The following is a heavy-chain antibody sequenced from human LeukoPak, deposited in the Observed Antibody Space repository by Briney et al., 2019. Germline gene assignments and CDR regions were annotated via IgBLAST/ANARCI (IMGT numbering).Heavy chain of an antibody. CDR2: IYHSGST. CDR3: ARGARYYDFWSGPDY. D-gene: IGHD3-3*01. J-gene: IGHJ4*02. V-gene: IGHV4-4*02. CDR1: GGSISSSNW. Sequence: PSGTLSLTCAVSGGSISSSNWWSWVRQPPGKGLEWIGEIYHSGSTNYNPSLKSRVTISVDTSKNQFSLKLSSVTAADTAVYYCARGARYYDFWSGPDYWGQGTLVTVSS.